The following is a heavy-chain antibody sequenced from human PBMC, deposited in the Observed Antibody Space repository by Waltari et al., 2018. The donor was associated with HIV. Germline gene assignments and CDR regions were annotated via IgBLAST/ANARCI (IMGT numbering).Heavy chain of an antibody. J-gene: IGHJ4*02. CDR2: IKQDGSEK. V-gene: IGHV3-7*04. CDR3: ARGGFYGSGSKVN. D-gene: IGHD3-10*01. CDR1: GFTFSSYW. Sequence: DVSLVQSGGGLVQPGGSLRLSWEASGFTFSSYWMSWVRQDPGKGLEWVAKIKQDGSEKYYVDSVNGRFTISRDNAENSLYLQMNSLRAEDTAVYYCARGGFYGSGSKVNWGQGTLVTVSS.